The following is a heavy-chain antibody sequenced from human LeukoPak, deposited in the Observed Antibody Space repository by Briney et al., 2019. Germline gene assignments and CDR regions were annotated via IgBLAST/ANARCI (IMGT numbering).Heavy chain of an antibody. Sequence: PSETLSLTCTVSGGSISSGSYYWSWIRQPAGKGLEWIGRINTSGSTNYNPSLKSRVTISVDTSKNQFSLKLSSVTAADTAVYYCASTRGFFDYWGQGTLVTVSS. CDR3: ASTRGFFDY. CDR2: INTSGST. J-gene: IGHJ4*02. CDR1: GGSISSGSYY. V-gene: IGHV4-61*02.